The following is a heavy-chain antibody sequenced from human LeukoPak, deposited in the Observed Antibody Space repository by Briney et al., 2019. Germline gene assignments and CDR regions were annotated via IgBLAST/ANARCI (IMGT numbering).Heavy chain of an antibody. CDR1: GGSISSYY. CDR2: IYYSGST. Sequence: SETLSLTCTVSGGSISSYYWSWIRQPPGKGLEWLGYIYYSGSTKYNPSLKSRVTISVDTSKNEFFLKLNSVTAADTAVYYCARGASEYSYGFSLSSRYMDVWGKGTTVTVSS. CDR3: ARGASEYSYGFSLSSRYMDV. J-gene: IGHJ6*03. D-gene: IGHD5-18*01. V-gene: IGHV4-59*01.